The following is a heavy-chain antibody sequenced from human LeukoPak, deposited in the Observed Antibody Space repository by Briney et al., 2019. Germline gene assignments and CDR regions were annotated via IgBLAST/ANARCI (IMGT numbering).Heavy chain of an antibody. CDR1: GGSFSGYY. V-gene: IGHV4-59*01. J-gene: IGHJ4*02. Sequence: PSETLSLTCAVYGGSFSGYYWNWIRQSPGKGLEWIGYMYYSGSPNYNPSLQSRVTISVDTSKNQFSLKLSSVTAADTAVYYCASSPTYYYDSNGYYYDYWGQGTLVTVSS. CDR3: ASSPTYYYDSNGYYYDY. CDR2: MYYSGSP. D-gene: IGHD3-22*01.